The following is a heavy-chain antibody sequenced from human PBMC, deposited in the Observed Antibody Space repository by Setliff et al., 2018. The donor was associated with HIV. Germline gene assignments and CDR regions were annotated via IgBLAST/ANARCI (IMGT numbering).Heavy chain of an antibody. D-gene: IGHD2-2*01. CDR3: ARALYCSSASCAKRDLLDP. CDR1: GGSFSGYY. Sequence: SETLSLTCAVYGGSFSGYYWSWIRQPPGKGLEWIGEINHSGSTNYNPSLKSRVTISLDTSKNQFSLKLSSATAADTAIYYCARALYCSSASCAKRDLLDPWGQGTLVTVSS. CDR2: INHSGST. J-gene: IGHJ5*02. V-gene: IGHV4-34*01.